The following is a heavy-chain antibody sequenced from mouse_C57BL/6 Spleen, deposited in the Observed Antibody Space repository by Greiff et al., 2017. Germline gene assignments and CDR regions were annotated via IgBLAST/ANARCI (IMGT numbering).Heavy chain of an antibody. D-gene: IGHD2-4*01. V-gene: IGHV1-15*01. CDR2: IDPETGGT. CDR1: GYTFTDYE. Sequence: QVQLQQSGAELVRPGASVTLSCKASGYTFTDYEMHWVKQTPVHGLEWIGAIDPETGGTAYNQKFKGKAILTADKSSSTAYMELRSLTSEDSAVYYCTRGGAMITTRKKGAMDYWGQGTSVTVSS. CDR3: TRGGAMITTRKKGAMDY. J-gene: IGHJ4*01.